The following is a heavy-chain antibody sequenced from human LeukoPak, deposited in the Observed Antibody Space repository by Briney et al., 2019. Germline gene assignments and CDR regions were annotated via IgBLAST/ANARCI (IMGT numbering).Heavy chain of an antibody. CDR1: GFTFNSYG. CDR3: ARGAISTAGTFDH. D-gene: IGHD5-18*01. V-gene: IGHV3-33*01. J-gene: IGHJ4*02. Sequence: GGSLRLSCAASGFTFNSYGMFWVRQAPGKGLEWVAFIWPDGSNKLYGDSVKGRFTISRDNSKNTVYLQMNSLRAEDTAIYYCARGAISTAGTFDHWGQGTLVTVSS. CDR2: IWPDGSNK.